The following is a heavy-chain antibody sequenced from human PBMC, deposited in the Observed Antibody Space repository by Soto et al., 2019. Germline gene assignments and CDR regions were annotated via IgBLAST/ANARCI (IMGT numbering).Heavy chain of an antibody. Sequence: GGSLRLSCAASGFTFSSYAMHWVRQAPGKGLEWVAVISYDGSNKYYADSVKGRLTISRDNSKNTLYLQMNSLRAEDTAVYYCARDPGRSWELLLFAFDIWGQGTMVTVSS. CDR1: GFTFSSYA. D-gene: IGHD1-26*01. CDR2: ISYDGSNK. J-gene: IGHJ3*02. V-gene: IGHV3-30*04. CDR3: ARDPGRSWELLLFAFDI.